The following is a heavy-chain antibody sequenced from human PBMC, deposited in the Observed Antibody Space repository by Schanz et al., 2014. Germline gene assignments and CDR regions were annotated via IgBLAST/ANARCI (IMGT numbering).Heavy chain of an antibody. D-gene: IGHD6-19*01. J-gene: IGHJ4*02. CDR1: GFTFSNYW. CDR3: AKDLPAVAVAPLMTGLYDS. CDR2: IDADGNST. Sequence: VQLVESGGGFVKPGGSLRLSCAASGFTFSNYWIHWVRQAPGKGLVWVSRIDADGNSTSYADSVKGRFTISRDNAKNPLYLQLNSLRAEDTAVYHCAKDLPAVAVAPLMTGLYDSWGQGTLVTVSS. V-gene: IGHV3-74*01.